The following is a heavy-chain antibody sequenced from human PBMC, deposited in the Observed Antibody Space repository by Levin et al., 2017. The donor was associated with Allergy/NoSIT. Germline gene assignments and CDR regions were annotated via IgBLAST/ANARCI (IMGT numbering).Heavy chain of an antibody. J-gene: IGHJ4*02. CDR3: ASERLKYTTNWAFDY. Sequence: PSETLSLTCTVSGDSIDSGNYYWNWIRQPAGKGLEWIGHIYISETNVATHYNPSLKSRVTISVDASKNQFSLKLSSVNAADTAVYYCASERLKYTTNWAFDYWGQGTLVTASS. D-gene: IGHD7-27*01. CDR1: GDSIDSGNYY. CDR2: IYISETNVAT. V-gene: IGHV4-61*09.